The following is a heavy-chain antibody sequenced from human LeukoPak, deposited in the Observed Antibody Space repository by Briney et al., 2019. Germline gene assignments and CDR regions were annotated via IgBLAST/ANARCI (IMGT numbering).Heavy chain of an antibody. Sequence: QPGGSLRLSCAASGFTFSSYWMHWVRQAPGKGLVWVSRINSDGSSTSYADSVKGRFTISRDNAKNTLYLQMNSLRAGDTAVYYCARGIVVVPAAMRYPFDYWGQGTLVTVSS. J-gene: IGHJ4*02. V-gene: IGHV3-74*01. D-gene: IGHD2-2*01. CDR1: GFTFSSYW. CDR2: INSDGSST. CDR3: ARGIVVVPAAMRYPFDY.